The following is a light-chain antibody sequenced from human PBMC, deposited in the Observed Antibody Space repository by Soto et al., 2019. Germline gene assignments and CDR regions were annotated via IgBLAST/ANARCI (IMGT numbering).Light chain of an antibody. CDR3: GAWYTSLSGGRAV. CDR1: SSNIGNNY. J-gene: IGLJ3*02. CDR2: DNN. Sequence: QSVLTQPPSVSAAPGQRVSISCSGNSSNIGNNYVSWYQQFPGTAPRLLIYDNNQRPSGIPARFSGSKSGTSATLDITGRQTGDEADFYCGAWYTSLSGGRAVFGGGTKLTVL. V-gene: IGLV1-51*01.